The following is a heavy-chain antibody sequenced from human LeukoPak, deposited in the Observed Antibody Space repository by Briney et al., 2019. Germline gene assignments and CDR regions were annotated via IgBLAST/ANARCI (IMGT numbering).Heavy chain of an antibody. CDR1: GFTFDDYA. CDR3: AKLGKTENHYGSGRFSYYYYMDV. V-gene: IGHV3-30*02. J-gene: IGHJ6*03. Sequence: PGRSLRLSCAASGFTFDDYAMHWVRQAPGKGLEWVAFIRSDGINKYHADSVKGRFTISRDNSKNTLYLQMNSLRAEDTAVYYCAKLGKTENHYGSGRFSYYYYMDVWGKGTTVTISS. D-gene: IGHD3-10*01. CDR2: IRSDGINK.